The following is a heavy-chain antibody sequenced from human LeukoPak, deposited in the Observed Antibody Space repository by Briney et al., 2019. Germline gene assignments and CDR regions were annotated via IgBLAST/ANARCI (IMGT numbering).Heavy chain of an antibody. CDR1: GFTFRSYA. J-gene: IGHJ4*02. CDR2: ISNNGGST. D-gene: IGHD1-26*01. V-gene: IGHV3-64D*09. CDR3: VKSDNIVGATYFDY. Sequence: GGSLRLSCSASGFTFRSYAMHWVRRAPGKGLEYVSSISNNGGSTYYADSVKGRFTISRDNSKNTLYLHMSSLRAEDTAVYYCVKSDNIVGATYFDYWGQGALVTVSS.